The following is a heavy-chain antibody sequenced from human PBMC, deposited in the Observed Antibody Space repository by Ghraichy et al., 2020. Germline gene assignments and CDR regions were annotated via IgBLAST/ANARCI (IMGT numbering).Heavy chain of an antibody. Sequence: SETLSLTCTVSGGSISSSSYYWGWIRQPPGKGLEWIGSIYYSGSTYYNPSLKSRVTISVDTSKNQFSPKLSSVTAADTAVYYCARQGEEYYDFWSGYNYYFDYWGQGTLVTVSS. J-gene: IGHJ4*02. CDR3: ARQGEEYYDFWSGYNYYFDY. D-gene: IGHD3-3*01. CDR1: GGSISSSSYY. V-gene: IGHV4-39*01. CDR2: IYYSGST.